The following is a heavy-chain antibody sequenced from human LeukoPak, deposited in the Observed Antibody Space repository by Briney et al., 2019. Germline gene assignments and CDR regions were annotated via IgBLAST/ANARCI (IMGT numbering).Heavy chain of an antibody. D-gene: IGHD3-22*01. J-gene: IGHJ4*02. CDR1: GFTFSSYW. Sequence: PGGSLRLSCAASGFTFSSYWMSWVRQAPGKGLEWVANIKQDGSEKYYVDSVKGRFTISRDNSKNTLYLQMNSLRAEDTAVYYCAKERVSYYDSSGYYDYWGQGTLVTVSS. CDR2: IKQDGSEK. V-gene: IGHV3-7*03. CDR3: AKERVSYYDSSGYYDY.